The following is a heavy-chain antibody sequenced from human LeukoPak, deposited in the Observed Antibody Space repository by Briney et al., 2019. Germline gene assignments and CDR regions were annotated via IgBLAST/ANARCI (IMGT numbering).Heavy chain of an antibody. Sequence: PPGGSLRLSCAASGFTFSNYRMNWVRQAPGKGLEWVANIKQDGSEKYYVDSVKGRFTISRDNAKNSLFLQMNSLRAEDTAVYYCARVGSPIAAAGTVYWGQGTLVTVSS. J-gene: IGHJ4*02. CDR3: ARVGSPIAAAGTVY. D-gene: IGHD6-13*01. CDR1: GFTFSNYR. CDR2: IKQDGSEK. V-gene: IGHV3-7*01.